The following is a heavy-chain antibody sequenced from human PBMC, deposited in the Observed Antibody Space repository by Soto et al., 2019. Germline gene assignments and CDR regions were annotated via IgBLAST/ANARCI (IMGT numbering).Heavy chain of an antibody. CDR1: GGSIGSYY. D-gene: IGHD3-3*01. Sequence: QVQLQESGPGLVKPSETLSLTCSVSGGSIGSYYGSWIRQPPGKGLEWIGYIYYSGSTNYNPSLKSRVTISVDTSKNPFSLKLSSVTAAAAAVYYCARGGWRQIDYWGQGTLVTVSS. V-gene: IGHV4-59*08. J-gene: IGHJ4*02. CDR2: IYYSGST. CDR3: ARGGWRQIDY.